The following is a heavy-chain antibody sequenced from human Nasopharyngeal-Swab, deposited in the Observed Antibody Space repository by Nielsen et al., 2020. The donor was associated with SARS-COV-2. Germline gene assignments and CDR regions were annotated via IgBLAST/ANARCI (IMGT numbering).Heavy chain of an antibody. CDR3: ARVPGDYYYYMDV. CDR1: GGSFSGYY. Sequence: SETLSLTCAVYGGSFSGYYWSWIRQPPGKGLEWIGEINHSGSTNYNPSLKSRVTISVDTSKNQFSLKLSSVTAADTAVYYCARVPGDYYYYMDVWDKGTTVTVSS. J-gene: IGHJ6*03. V-gene: IGHV4-34*01. CDR2: INHSGST.